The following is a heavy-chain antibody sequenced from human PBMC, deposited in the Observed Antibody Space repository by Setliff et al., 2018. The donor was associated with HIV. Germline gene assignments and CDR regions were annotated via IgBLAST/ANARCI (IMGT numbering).Heavy chain of an antibody. CDR3: SRVHSPLYYDILTGYLDY. CDR1: GFTFGDYA. D-gene: IGHD3-9*01. CDR2: IRSKAYGGTT. J-gene: IGHJ4*02. V-gene: IGHV3-49*04. Sequence: PGGSLRLSCTASGFTFGDYAMSWVRQAPGKGLEWVGFIRSKAYGGTTEYAASVKGRFTISRDDSKSIAYLQMNSLKTEDTAVYYCSRVHSPLYYDILTGYLDYWGQGTLVTVSS.